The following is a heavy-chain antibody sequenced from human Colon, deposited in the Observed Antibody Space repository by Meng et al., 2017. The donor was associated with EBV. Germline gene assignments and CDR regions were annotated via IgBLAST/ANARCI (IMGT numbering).Heavy chain of an antibody. Sequence: VPLVQSGAEVKKPGGSVKVSCEASGFIFTSYAISWVRQAPGQGLQYMGWISAYNGNTNYAQELQGRVTMTTDTSTSTAYMELRSLRFDDTAVYYCARFYCSSTSCPHVLFDYWGQGTLVTVSS. V-gene: IGHV1-18*01. J-gene: IGHJ4*02. CDR2: ISAYNGNT. CDR3: ARFYCSSTSCPHVLFDY. CDR1: GFIFTSYA. D-gene: IGHD2-2*01.